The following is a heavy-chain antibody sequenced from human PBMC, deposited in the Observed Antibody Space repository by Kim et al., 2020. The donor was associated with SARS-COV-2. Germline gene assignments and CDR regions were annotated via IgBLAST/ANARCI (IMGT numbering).Heavy chain of an antibody. CDR3: AKIAEDAFDI. CDR2: IYYSGST. CDR1: GGSISSSSYY. J-gene: IGHJ3*02. Sequence: SETLSLTCTASGGSISSSSYYWGWIRQPPGKGLEWIGSIYYSGSTYYNPSLKSRVTISVDTSKNQFSLKLSSVTAADTAVYYCAKIAEDAFDIWGQGTMVTVSS. V-gene: IGHV4-39*01. D-gene: IGHD6-13*01.